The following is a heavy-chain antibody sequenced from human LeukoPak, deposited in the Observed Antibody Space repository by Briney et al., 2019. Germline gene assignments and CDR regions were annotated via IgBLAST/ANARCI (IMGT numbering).Heavy chain of an antibody. V-gene: IGHV3-23*01. Sequence: GGSLRLSCAASGFTFSSYAMSWVRQAPGKGLEWVSAIGGSGGSTYYADSVKGRFTISRDNSKNTLYLQMNSLRAEDTAVYYCAKSRYSSSWYYFDYWGQGTLVTVSS. J-gene: IGHJ4*02. CDR1: GFTFSSYA. CDR3: AKSRYSSSWYYFDY. CDR2: IGGSGGST. D-gene: IGHD6-13*01.